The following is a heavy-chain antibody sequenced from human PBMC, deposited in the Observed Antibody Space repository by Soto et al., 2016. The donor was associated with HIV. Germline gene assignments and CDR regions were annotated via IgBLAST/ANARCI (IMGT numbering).Heavy chain of an antibody. V-gene: IGHV4-39*01. D-gene: IGHD6-13*01. CDR2: IYYTGTT. CDR1: GGSISSSSYY. J-gene: IGHJ3*01. CDR3: ARPGKVATGKGSPFDL. Sequence: QLQLQESGPGLVKPSETLSLTCTVSGGSISSSSYYWGWVRQTPGNGLEWIGTIYYTGTTSYNPSLKSRVTISLDTSKNQFSLKLTLMSAADTAIYYCARPGKVATGKGSPFDLWGHGXLVTVSS.